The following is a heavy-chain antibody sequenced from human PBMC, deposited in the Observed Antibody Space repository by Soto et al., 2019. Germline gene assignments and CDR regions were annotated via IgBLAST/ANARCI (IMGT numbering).Heavy chain of an antibody. D-gene: IGHD5-12*01. Sequence: EVQLLESGGGLVQPGGSLRLSCAASGFTFSSYAMSWVRQAPGMGLEWVSAIGGRGNSAYYADSVQGRFTISRDNSKNTLSLQMSSLTADDTAIYYCVREGRGSFDFWGRGTMVTVSS. CDR1: GFTFSSYA. CDR3: VREGRGSFDF. CDR2: IGGRGNSA. V-gene: IGHV3-23*01. J-gene: IGHJ3*01.